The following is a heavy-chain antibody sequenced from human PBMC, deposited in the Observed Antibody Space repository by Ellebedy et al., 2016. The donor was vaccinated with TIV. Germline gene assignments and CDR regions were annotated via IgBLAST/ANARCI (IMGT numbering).Heavy chain of an antibody. Sequence: AASVKVSCKASGYTFTGYYIHWVRQAPGQGLEWMGWINPNSGGTNYVQKFQGWVTMTRDTSISTAYMELSRLRSDDTAVYYCARDGGSYSDFDYWGQGTLVTVSS. J-gene: IGHJ4*02. V-gene: IGHV1-2*04. D-gene: IGHD1-26*01. CDR1: GYTFTGYY. CDR2: INPNSGGT. CDR3: ARDGGSYSDFDY.